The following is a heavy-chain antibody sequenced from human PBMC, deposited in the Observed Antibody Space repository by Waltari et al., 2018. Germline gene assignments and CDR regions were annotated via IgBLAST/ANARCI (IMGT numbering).Heavy chain of an antibody. J-gene: IGHJ4*02. CDR1: GATFRSYA. CDR3: ARPGGYSYNVDH. V-gene: IGHV1-69*01. CDR2: IIPSFGTA. Sequence: QVQLVQSGAEVKKPGSSVKVSCKASGATFRSYAISWVRQAAGQGLEWMGVIIPSFGTANYAQKFQGRVTITADESTSTAYMELSSLRSEDTAVYYCARPGGYSYNVDHWGQGTLVTVSS. D-gene: IGHD5-18*01.